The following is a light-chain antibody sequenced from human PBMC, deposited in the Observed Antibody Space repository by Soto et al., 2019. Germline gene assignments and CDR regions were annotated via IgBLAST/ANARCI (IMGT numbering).Light chain of an antibody. CDR1: NSDVGGYNY. J-gene: IGLJ2*01. V-gene: IGLV2-14*01. CDR3: SSYTRTTLVV. Sequence: QSALTQPASVSGSPGQSITISCTGTNSDVGGYNYVSWYQQHPGKAPKLMIYDVTNRPSGVSSRFSGSKSGNTASLTVSGLQAEDEADYYCSSYTRTTLVVFGGGTKLTV. CDR2: DVT.